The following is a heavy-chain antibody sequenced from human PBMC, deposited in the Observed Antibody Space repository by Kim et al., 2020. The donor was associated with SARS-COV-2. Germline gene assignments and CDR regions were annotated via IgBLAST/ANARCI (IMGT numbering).Heavy chain of an antibody. CDR3: ARDGGAGCSSTSCYLGYFDY. J-gene: IGHJ4*02. V-gene: IGHV3-30-3*01. CDR2: ISYDGSNK. D-gene: IGHD2-2*01. CDR1: GFTFSSYA. Sequence: GGSLRLSCAASGFTFSSYAMHWVRQAPGKGLEWVAVISYDGSNKYYADSVKGRFTISRDNSKNTLYLQMNSLRAEDTAVYYCARDGGAGCSSTSCYLGYFDYWGQGTLVTVSS.